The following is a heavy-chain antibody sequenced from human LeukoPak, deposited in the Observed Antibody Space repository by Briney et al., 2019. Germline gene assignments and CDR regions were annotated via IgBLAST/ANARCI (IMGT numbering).Heavy chain of an antibody. CDR3: ARDTNWQRDY. Sequence: ASVKVSCKASGGTFSSYAISWVRQAPGQGLEWVGWISTSSDQRRYAHMLQDRVTMTTDTSTSTAYMELRSLRSDDAGVYYCARDTNWQRDYWGQGTLVTVSS. J-gene: IGHJ4*02. CDR1: GGTFSSYA. D-gene: IGHD6-25*01. V-gene: IGHV1-18*01. CDR2: ISTSSDQR.